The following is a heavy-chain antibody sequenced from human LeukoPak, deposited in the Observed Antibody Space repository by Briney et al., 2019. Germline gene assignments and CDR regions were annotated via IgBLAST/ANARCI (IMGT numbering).Heavy chain of an antibody. CDR1: GFTFSNYA. V-gene: IGHV3-30*04. CDR2: ISYDGSNK. CDR3: AKDLMIVAY. D-gene: IGHD3-22*01. J-gene: IGHJ4*02. Sequence: SGGSLRLSCAASGFTFSNYAMHWVRQAPGKGLEWVAVISYDGSNKYSADSVKGRFTISRDNSKNTLYLQMNSLRAEDTAVYYCAKDLMIVAYWGQGTLVTVSS.